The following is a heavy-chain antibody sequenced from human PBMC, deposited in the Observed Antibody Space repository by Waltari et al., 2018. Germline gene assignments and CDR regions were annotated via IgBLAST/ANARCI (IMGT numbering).Heavy chain of an antibody. CDR2: ISVRGGTT. CDR3: ATPGYGSSWYAY. Sequence: EVQLLESGGVLVQPGGSMRLSCAASGFTFNNYAISWVRQGPGKGLEWVSVISVRGGTTYYADSVKGRCTISRDNSKNTLYLQMNSLRAEDTAVYYCATPGYGSSWYAYWGQGTLVTVSS. CDR1: GFTFNNYA. D-gene: IGHD6-13*01. J-gene: IGHJ4*02. V-gene: IGHV3-23*01.